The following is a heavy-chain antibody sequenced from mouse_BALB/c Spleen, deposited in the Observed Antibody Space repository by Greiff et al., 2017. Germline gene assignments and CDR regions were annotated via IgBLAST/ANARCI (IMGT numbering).Heavy chain of an antibody. J-gene: IGHJ2*01. CDR1: GFNFNDYY. Sequence: EVQLQQSGAELVRPGASVKMSCTASGFNFNDYYMHWVKQRPEQGLEWIGCIDPGNGDTESDPKFKGKATMTADTSSNTAYLQLSSLTSEDTAVYYCETGIPTVVATRGDFDDWGQGTTLTVSS. V-gene: IGHV14-4*02. CDR3: ETGIPTVVATRGDFDD. CDR2: IDPGNGDT. D-gene: IGHD1-1*01.